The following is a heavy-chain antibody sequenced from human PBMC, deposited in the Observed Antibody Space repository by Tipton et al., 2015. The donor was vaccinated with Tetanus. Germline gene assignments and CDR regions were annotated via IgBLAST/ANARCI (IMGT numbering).Heavy chain of an antibody. J-gene: IGHJ4*02. Sequence: LRLSCSLSGGSISNSEYYWAWIRQPPGKGLEWIGSVFDSGTSYYNPSLKSRVTISVDTSKNHFSLRLSSVTAAETAVYYCAEGRRFCSSTSRHEYYFDSWGRGTLVTVSS. CDR3: AEGRRFCSSTSRHEYYFDS. CDR1: GGSISNSEYY. D-gene: IGHD2-2*01. V-gene: IGHV4-39*02. CDR2: VFDSGTS.